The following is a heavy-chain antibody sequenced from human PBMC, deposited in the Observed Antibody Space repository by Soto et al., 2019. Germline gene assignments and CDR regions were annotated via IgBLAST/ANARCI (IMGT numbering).Heavy chain of an antibody. CDR2: IKSKADGGTT. CDR3: TTGSWVTGFDY. CDR1: GFTFSNAW. V-gene: IGHV3-15*01. D-gene: IGHD5-18*01. Sequence: GGSLRLSCAASGFTFSNAWMSWVRQAPGKGLEWVGRIKSKADGGTTDYAAPVKGRFTISRDDSKNTLYLQMNSLKTEDTAVYYCTTGSWVTGFDYWGQGTLVTVSS. J-gene: IGHJ4*02.